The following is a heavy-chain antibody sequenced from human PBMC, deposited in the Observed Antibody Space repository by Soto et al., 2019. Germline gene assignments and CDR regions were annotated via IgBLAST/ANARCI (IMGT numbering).Heavy chain of an antibody. V-gene: IGHV3-7*04. CDR1: GFTISRYW. J-gene: IGHJ4*02. CDR2: IKQDGSVK. D-gene: IGHD6-13*01. Sequence: GSLRLSCAASGFTISRYWMSWVRHAPGKGLEWVANIKQDGSVKYYVDSVKGRFTISRDNAKNSVFLQMDSLRAEDTAVYYCVRAIAAVGSYWGQGTLVTVSS. CDR3: VRAIAAVGSY.